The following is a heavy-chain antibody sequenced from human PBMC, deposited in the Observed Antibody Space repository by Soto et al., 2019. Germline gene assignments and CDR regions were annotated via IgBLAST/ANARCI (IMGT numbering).Heavy chain of an antibody. V-gene: IGHV4-59*01. CDR3: ARDGDPYSSSSLYYYGMDV. Sequence: SETLSLTCTVSGGSISSYYWSWIRQPPGKGLEWIGYIYYSGSTNYNPSLKSRVTISVDTSKNQFSLKLSSVTAADTAVYYCARDGDPYSSSSLYYYGMDVWGQGTKVTVSS. J-gene: IGHJ6*02. CDR1: GGSISSYY. D-gene: IGHD6-6*01. CDR2: IYYSGST.